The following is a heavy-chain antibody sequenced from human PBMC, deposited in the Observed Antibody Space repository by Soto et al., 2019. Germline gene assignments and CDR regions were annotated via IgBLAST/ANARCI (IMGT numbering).Heavy chain of an antibody. CDR3: TTDCSSTSCLRAFDI. CDR1: GFTFSNAW. Sequence: GGFLRLSCAASGFTFSNAWMSWVRQAPGKGLEWVGRIKSKTDGGTTDYAAPVKGRFTISRDDSKNTLYLQMNSLKTEDTAVYYCTTDCSSTSCLRAFDIWGQGTMVTVSS. D-gene: IGHD2-2*01. CDR2: IKSKTDGGTT. J-gene: IGHJ3*02. V-gene: IGHV3-15*01.